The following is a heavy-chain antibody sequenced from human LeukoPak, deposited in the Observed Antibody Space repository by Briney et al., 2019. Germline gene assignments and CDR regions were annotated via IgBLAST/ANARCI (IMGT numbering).Heavy chain of an antibody. CDR3: ARHPIAVAGNYYYYYMDV. CDR1: GGSISSSSHY. V-gene: IGHV4-39*01. CDR2: IYYSGST. D-gene: IGHD6-19*01. J-gene: IGHJ6*03. Sequence: KPSETLSLTCTVSGGSISSSSHYWGWIRQPPGKGLEWIGSIYYSGSTYYNPSLKSRVTISVDTSKNQFSLKLSSVTAADTAVYYCARHPIAVAGNYYYYYMDVWGKGTTVTISS.